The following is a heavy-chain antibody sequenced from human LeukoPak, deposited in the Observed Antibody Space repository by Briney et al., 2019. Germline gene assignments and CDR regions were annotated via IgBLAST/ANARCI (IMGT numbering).Heavy chain of an antibody. V-gene: IGHV1-2*02. CDR2: INPNSGGT. CDR3: ASDPISYSSGWYGG. J-gene: IGHJ4*02. CDR1: GYPFTAFY. Sequence: ASVKVSCKASGYPFTAFYIHWVRQAPGQGLEWMGWINPNSGGTNYAQKFQGRVTMTRDTSISTAYMELSRLRSDDTAVYYCASDPISYSSGWYGGWGQGTLVTVSS. D-gene: IGHD6-19*01.